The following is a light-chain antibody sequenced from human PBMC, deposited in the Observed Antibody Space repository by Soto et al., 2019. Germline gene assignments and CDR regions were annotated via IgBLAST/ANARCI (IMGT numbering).Light chain of an antibody. Sequence: DIQMTQSPSSLSASVRDRVTITCRASQGISNYSAWYQQKPGKVPKLLIYAASTLQSGVPSRFSDSGSGTDFTLTISSLQPEDVATYYCQKYASAPWTFGQGTKVEIK. CDR3: QKYASAPWT. CDR2: AAS. CDR1: QGISNY. J-gene: IGKJ1*01. V-gene: IGKV1-27*01.